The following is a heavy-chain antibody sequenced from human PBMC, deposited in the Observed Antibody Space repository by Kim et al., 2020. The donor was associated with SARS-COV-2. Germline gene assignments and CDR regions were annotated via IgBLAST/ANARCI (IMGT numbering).Heavy chain of an antibody. J-gene: IGHJ3*02. CDR2: ISSSSSTI. V-gene: IGHV3-48*02. Sequence: GGSLRLSCAASGFTFSSYSMNWVRQAPGKGLEWVSYISSSSSTIYYADSVKGRFTISRDNAKNSLYLQMNSLRDEDTAVYYCARVGATPARPDAFDIWGQGTMVTVSS. CDR3: ARVGATPARPDAFDI. CDR1: GFTFSSYS. D-gene: IGHD2-15*01.